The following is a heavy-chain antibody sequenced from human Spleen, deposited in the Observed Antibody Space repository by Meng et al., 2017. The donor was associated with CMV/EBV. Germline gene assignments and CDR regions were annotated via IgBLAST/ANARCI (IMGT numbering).Heavy chain of an antibody. V-gene: IGHV1-69*10. CDR1: GYTFTDYY. CDR2: IIPILAIT. D-gene: IGHD2-2*01. J-gene: IGHJ3*02. CDR3: ARAGFGSEEYCSSTSCYGAFDI. Sequence: SVKVSCKASGYTFTDYYIHWVRQAPGQGLEWMGWIIPILAITNYAQKFQERVTITADKSTSSAYMELRSLRSEDTAVYYCARAGFGSEEYCSSTSCYGAFDIWGQGTMVTVSS.